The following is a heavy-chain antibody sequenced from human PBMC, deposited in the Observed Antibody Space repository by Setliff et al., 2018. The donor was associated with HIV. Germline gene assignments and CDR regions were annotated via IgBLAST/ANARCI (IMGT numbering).Heavy chain of an antibody. V-gene: IGHV4-61*02. CDR3: ARFPLLHKNAFDI. CDR2: IYTSGST. D-gene: IGHD2-15*01. Sequence: TLSLTCTVSGGSISSGSYYWSWIRQPAGKGLEWIGRIYTSGSTNYNPSLKSRVTISVDTSKNQFSLNLSSVTAADTAVYYCARFPLLHKNAFDIWGQGTMVTVS. CDR1: GGSISSGSYY. J-gene: IGHJ3*02.